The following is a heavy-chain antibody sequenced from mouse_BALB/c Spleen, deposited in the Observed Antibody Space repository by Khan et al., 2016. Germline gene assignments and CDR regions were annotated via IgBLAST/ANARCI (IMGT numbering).Heavy chain of an antibody. CDR1: GYTFTSYW. V-gene: IGHV1S132*01. Sequence: QVQLQQSGAELVKPGASVKLSCKTSGYTFTSYWIQWVKQRPGQGLGWIGEIFPGTGTTYYNEKFKGKATLTIDTSSSTAYMQLSSLTSEDSAVYFCARGRNWYFDVWGAGTTVTVSS. CDR2: IFPGTGTT. J-gene: IGHJ1*01. CDR3: ARGRNWYFDV.